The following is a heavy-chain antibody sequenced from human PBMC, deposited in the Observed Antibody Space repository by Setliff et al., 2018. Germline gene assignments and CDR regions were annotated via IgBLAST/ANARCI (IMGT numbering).Heavy chain of an antibody. Sequence: ASVKVSCKASGYTFTGYYMHWVRQAPGQGLEWMGWINPNSGGTNYAQKFQGWVTMISDTSISTAYMELSRLRSEDTAVYYCAREATIRGYYYYYYGMDVWGQGTTVTVSS. CDR3: AREATIRGYYYYYYGMDV. V-gene: IGHV1-2*04. CDR2: INPNSGGT. D-gene: IGHD5-12*01. J-gene: IGHJ6*02. CDR1: GYTFTGYY.